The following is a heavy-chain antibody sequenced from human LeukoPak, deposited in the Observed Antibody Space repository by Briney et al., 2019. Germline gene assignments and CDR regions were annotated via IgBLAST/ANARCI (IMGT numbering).Heavy chain of an antibody. J-gene: IGHJ4*02. D-gene: IGHD2-15*01. V-gene: IGHV1-2*02. Sequence: ASVKVSCKASGYTFTGYYMHWVRQAPGQGLEWMGWINPNSGGTNYAQKLQGRVSMTTDTSTNTAYMELRSLRSDDTAVYYCARDPTVVMVAATPFDYWGQGTLVTVSS. CDR3: ARDPTVVMVAATPFDY. CDR2: INPNSGGT. CDR1: GYTFTGYY.